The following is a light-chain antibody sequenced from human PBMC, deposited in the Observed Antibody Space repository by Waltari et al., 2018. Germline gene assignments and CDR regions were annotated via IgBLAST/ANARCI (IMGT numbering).Light chain of an antibody. CDR3: TSFTSSATWV. CDR1: RSDIGAYKH. V-gene: IGLV2-14*01. Sequence: QSALTQPASVSGSPGQSITISCSGTRSDIGAYKHVSWYQQHPGKAPKLMIYEVSNRPSGVSNRFSGSKSGNTASLTISGLQADDESHYYCTSFTSSATWVFGGGTKVTVL. CDR2: EVS. J-gene: IGLJ3*02.